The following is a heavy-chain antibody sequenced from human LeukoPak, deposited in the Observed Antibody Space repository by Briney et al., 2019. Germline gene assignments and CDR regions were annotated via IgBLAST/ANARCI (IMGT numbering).Heavy chain of an antibody. CDR1: GFTFNNYG. Sequence: GGSLRLSCAASGFTFNNYGMHWVRQAPDKGREWVAFIRYNGNNQYYADSVEGRFTISRDNSKNTLYLQMNSLKGDDTAVYYCAKDSAFYYIDVWGKGTTVIISS. CDR3: AKDSAFYYIDV. D-gene: IGHD3-10*01. V-gene: IGHV3-30*02. CDR2: IRYNGNNQ. J-gene: IGHJ6*03.